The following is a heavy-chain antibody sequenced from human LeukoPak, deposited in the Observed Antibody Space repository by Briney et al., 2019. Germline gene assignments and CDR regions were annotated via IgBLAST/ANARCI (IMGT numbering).Heavy chain of an antibody. Sequence: PGGSLRLSCAASGFTFSSHWMHWVRQAPGKGLVWVSCINNDGSSITCADFVKGRFTISRDNAKNTLYLQMNSLRAEDTALYYCARGPFYFGSGDWGQGTLVTVSS. CDR1: GFTFSSHW. D-gene: IGHD3-10*01. CDR2: INNDGSSI. J-gene: IGHJ4*02. V-gene: IGHV3-74*01. CDR3: ARGPFYFGSGD.